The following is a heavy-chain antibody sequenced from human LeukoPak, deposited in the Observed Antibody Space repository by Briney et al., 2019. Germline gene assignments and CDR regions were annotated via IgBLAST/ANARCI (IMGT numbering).Heavy chain of an antibody. J-gene: IGHJ4*02. D-gene: IGHD6-13*01. V-gene: IGHV3-15*01. CDR2: IKSKTDGGTT. CDR1: GFTFSNAW. Sequence: GGSMRLSCADSGFTFSNAWMSWVRRAPGKGLEWVGRIKSKTDGGTTDYAAPVKGRFTISRDDSKNTLYLQMNSLKTEDTAVYYCTTLYSSSPRLKRAWKNDYWGQGTLVTVSS. CDR3: TTLYSSSPRLKRAWKNDY.